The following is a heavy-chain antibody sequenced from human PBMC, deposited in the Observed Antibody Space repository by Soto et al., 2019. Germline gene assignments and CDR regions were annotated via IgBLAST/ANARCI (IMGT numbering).Heavy chain of an antibody. D-gene: IGHD1-1*01. CDR1: GFTFSTYS. V-gene: IGHV3-7*01. Sequence: PGGSLRLSCAASGFTFSTYSMNWVRQAPGKGLEWVANIKKDGSEKYYVDSVKGRFTLSKDNAKNTVYLQMDSLKVEDTAVYYCARDVDTTSHLNWFDPWGQGVMVTVSS. CDR3: ARDVDTTSHLNWFDP. J-gene: IGHJ5*02. CDR2: IKKDGSEK.